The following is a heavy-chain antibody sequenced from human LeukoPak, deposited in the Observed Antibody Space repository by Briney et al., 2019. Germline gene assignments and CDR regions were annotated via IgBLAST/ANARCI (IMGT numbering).Heavy chain of an antibody. J-gene: IGHJ5*02. CDR2: ISGSGGST. V-gene: IGHV3-23*01. Sequence: GGSLRLSCAASGFTFSSYAMSWVRQAPGKGLEWVSAISGSGGSTYYADSVKGRFTISRDNSKNTLYLQMNSLRAEDTAVYYCAKKNYDILTGYVNWFDPWGQGTLVTVSS. D-gene: IGHD3-9*01. CDR1: GFTFSSYA. CDR3: AKKNYDILTGYVNWFDP.